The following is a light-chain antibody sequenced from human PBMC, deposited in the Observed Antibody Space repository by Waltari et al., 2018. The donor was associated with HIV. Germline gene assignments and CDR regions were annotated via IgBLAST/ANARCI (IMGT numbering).Light chain of an antibody. Sequence: QSVLTQPPSASATPGQRVTISCSGRSSNIGTNYAFWYQQFPGMAPKLLIFRDNERPSGVPDRFSGSRSGTSASLVISGLRSEDEAEYYCAAWVDSLNGFYVFGSGTRVTVL. CDR2: RDN. CDR3: AAWVDSLNGFYV. J-gene: IGLJ1*01. CDR1: SSNIGTNY. V-gene: IGLV1-47*01.